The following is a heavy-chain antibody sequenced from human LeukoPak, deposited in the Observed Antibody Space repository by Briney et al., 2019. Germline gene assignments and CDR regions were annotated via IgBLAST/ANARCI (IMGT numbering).Heavy chain of an antibody. D-gene: IGHD3-10*01. CDR3: ARDTHDSGCYWAPGNWFDP. V-gene: IGHV4-39*07. CDR2: IYYSGST. CDR1: GGSISSSSYY. J-gene: IGHJ5*02. Sequence: SETLSLTCTVSGGSISSSSYYWGWIRQPPGKGLEWIGSIYYSGSTYYNPSLKSRVTISVDTSKNQFSLKLSSVTAADTAVYYYARDTHDSGCYWAPGNWFDPWGQGTLVTVSS.